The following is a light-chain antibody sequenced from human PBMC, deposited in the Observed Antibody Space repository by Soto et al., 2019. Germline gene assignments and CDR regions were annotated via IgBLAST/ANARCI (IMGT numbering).Light chain of an antibody. CDR1: SSNIGAGYD. V-gene: IGLV1-40*01. Sequence: QSVLTQPPSVSGAPGQRVTISCTGSSSNIGAGYDVHWYQQLPGTAPKLLIYGNSNRPSGVPDRFSGSKSGTSASLTITGLQAEDEAQYSWQSYDSSLSEVFGTGTKLTVL. CDR2: GNS. J-gene: IGLJ1*01. CDR3: QSYDSSLSEV.